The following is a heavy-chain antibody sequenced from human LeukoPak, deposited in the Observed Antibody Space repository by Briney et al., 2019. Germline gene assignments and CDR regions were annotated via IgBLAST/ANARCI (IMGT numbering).Heavy chain of an antibody. Sequence: PSETLSLTCTVSGGSISRGGYYWSWIRQHPGKGLEWIGYIYYSGSTYYNPSLKSRVTISVDTSKNQFSLKLSSVTAADTAVYYCARAAYTAMVTDYCGQGTLVTVSS. CDR1: GGSISRGGYY. D-gene: IGHD5-18*01. V-gene: IGHV4-31*03. CDR2: IYYSGST. CDR3: ARAAYTAMVTDY. J-gene: IGHJ4*02.